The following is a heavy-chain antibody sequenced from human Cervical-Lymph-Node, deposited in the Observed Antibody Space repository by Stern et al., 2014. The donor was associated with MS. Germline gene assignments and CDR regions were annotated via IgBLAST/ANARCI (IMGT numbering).Heavy chain of an antibody. Sequence: DQLVESGGALVKPGGSLRLSCSASESSFVDFHINWIRQAPGKGLEWLSYISGGGGTIDYADSVKGRFTITRENAKNSVDLQMSSLKVEDTAIYYCARGAFWSGFHFYGMDVWGQGTTVTVSS. CDR1: ESSFVDFH. D-gene: IGHD3-3*01. CDR3: ARGAFWSGFHFYGMDV. V-gene: IGHV3-11*01. CDR2: ISGGGGTI. J-gene: IGHJ6*02.